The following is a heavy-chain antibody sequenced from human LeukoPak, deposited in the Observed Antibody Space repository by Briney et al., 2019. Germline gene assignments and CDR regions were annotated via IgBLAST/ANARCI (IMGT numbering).Heavy chain of an antibody. J-gene: IGHJ6*02. CDR1: GFMFSFSG. Sequence: PGGSLRLSCAASGFMFSFSGRHWVRRAPGKGLEWVAVISYDGSNKYYADSVKGRFTISRDNSKNTLYLEMNSLRTEDTAVYYCANGRSGWLLYYGMDVWGQGTTVTVSS. D-gene: IGHD6-19*01. CDR3: ANGRSGWLLYYGMDV. V-gene: IGHV3-30*18. CDR2: ISYDGSNK.